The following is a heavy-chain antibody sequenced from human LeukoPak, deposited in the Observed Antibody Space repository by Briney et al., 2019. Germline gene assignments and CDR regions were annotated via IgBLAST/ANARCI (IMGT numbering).Heavy chain of an antibody. V-gene: IGHV3-11*01. Sequence: PGGSLRLSCAASGFTFSDYYMSWIRQAPGKGLEWVSYIRSSGSTLYYADSVKGRFTISRDNAKNSLYLQMNSLRAEDTAVYYCARYIKGLYSSGSDYWGEGPVVSVSS. J-gene: IGHJ4*02. CDR2: IRSSGSTL. CDR3: ARYIKGLYSSGSDY. D-gene: IGHD6-19*01. CDR1: GFTFSDYY.